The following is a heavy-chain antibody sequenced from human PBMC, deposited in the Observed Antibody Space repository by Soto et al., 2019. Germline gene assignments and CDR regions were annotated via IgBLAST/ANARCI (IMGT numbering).Heavy chain of an antibody. J-gene: IGHJ6*02. CDR1: GGSVSRNSAA. CDR2: TYYRSKWYN. D-gene: IGHD2-15*01. Sequence: SHTLSLTCAISGGSVSRNSAAWNLIRQSPSRGLEWLGRTYYRSKWYNDYAVSVKSRITINPDTSKNQFSLQLNSVTPEDTAVYYCARDLSGCSGGSCYSDDEQYYYYYGMDVWGQGTTVTVSS. CDR3: ARDLSGCSGGSCYSDDEQYYYYYGMDV. V-gene: IGHV6-1*01.